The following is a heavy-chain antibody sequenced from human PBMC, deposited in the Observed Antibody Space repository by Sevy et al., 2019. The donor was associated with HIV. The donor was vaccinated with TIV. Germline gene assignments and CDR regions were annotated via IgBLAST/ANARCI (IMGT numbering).Heavy chain of an antibody. V-gene: IGHV4-61*02. CDR2: MSTSETT. CDR3: AREGDLSSDWDASI. Sequence: SETLSLTCTVSGGSIYSGTYYWSWIRQPAGEELEWIGRMSTSETTNYNPSLKSRVTLSVDTSKNQFSLRLTSVTAADTAVYYCAREGDLSSDWDASIWDQGTLVTVSS. J-gene: IGHJ4*02. CDR1: GGSIYSGTYY. D-gene: IGHD6-19*01.